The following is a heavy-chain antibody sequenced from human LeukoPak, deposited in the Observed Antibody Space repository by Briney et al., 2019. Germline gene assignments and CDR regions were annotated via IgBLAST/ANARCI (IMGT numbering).Heavy chain of an antibody. CDR1: GYTFTDYY. V-gene: IGHV1-2*02. J-gene: IGHJ3*02. CDR2: INPNSGAT. Sequence: ASVKVSCKASGYTFTDYYMYWVRQAPGQGPKWMGWINPNSGATNYAPKFQGRVTMTRDTSINTVYMELSSLRSDDTAVYYCAKPRTPGRLDIFDIWGQGTMVTVSS. CDR3: AKPRTPGRLDIFDI. D-gene: IGHD3-9*01.